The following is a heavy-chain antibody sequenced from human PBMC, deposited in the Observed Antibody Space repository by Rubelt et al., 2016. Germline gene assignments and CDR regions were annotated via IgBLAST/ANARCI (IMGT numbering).Heavy chain of an antibody. J-gene: IGHJ4*02. V-gene: IGHV4-34*01. Sequence: QVQLQQWGAGLLKPSETLSLTCAVYGGSFSGYYWSWIRQPPGKGMEWIGEINHSGSTNYNPSLKVRVTLSVDTSKNQLALRLGSVTAADTALYECAGGVVAVAGGGVDYWGQGTLVTVSS. CDR3: AGGVVAVAGGGVDY. D-gene: IGHD6-19*01. CDR2: INHSGST. CDR1: GGSFSGYY.